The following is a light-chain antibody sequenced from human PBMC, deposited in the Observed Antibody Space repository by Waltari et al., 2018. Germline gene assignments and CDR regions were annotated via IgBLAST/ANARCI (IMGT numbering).Light chain of an antibody. CDR2: VNRDGSH. V-gene: IGLV4-69*01. CDR3: QTGGHGTWV. Sequence: QLVLTQSPSASASLGASVRLTCTLDSGHTSNIIAWHQQQPEKGPRYLMKVNRDGSHSKGDDIPDRVSGSGSGAERYLTIANVQSEDEADYYCQTGGHGTWVFGGGTKLTVL. J-gene: IGLJ3*02. CDR1: SGHTSNI.